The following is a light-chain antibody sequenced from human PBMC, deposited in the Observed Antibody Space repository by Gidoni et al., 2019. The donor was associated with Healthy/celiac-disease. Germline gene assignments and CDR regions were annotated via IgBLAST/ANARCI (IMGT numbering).Light chain of an antibody. V-gene: IGLV2-8*01. J-gene: IGLJ2*01. CDR2: DVS. CDR1: SSDVGGYNY. Sequence: QSALTQTPSASGSPGQSVTISCTGTSSDVGGYNYVSGYQQHQGKAPTLMIYDVSTRPSGVPDRFFGSKSGNTASLTVSVLQAEDEADYYCSSYAGSNNLVFGGGTKLTVL. CDR3: SSYAGSNNLV.